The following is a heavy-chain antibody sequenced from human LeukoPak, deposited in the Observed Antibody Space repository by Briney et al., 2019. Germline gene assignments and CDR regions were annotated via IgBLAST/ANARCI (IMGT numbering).Heavy chain of an antibody. V-gene: IGHV4-34*01. CDR3: ARGSCSSTSCGRNWFDP. CDR1: GGSFSGYY. J-gene: IGHJ5*02. CDR2: INHSGST. Sequence: PSETLSLTCAVYGGSFSGYYWSWIRQPPGKGQEWIGEINHSGSTNYNPSLESRVTISVDTSKNQFSLKLSSVTAADTAVYYCARGSCSSTSCGRNWFDPWGQGTLVTVSS. D-gene: IGHD2-2*01.